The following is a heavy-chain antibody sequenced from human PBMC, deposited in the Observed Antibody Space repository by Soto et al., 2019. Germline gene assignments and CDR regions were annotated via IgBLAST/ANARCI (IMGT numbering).Heavy chain of an antibody. V-gene: IGHV5-10-1*01. CDR2: IDPSDSYT. J-gene: IGHJ5*02. Sequence: GESLKISCKGSGYSFTSYWISWVRQMPGKGLEWMGRIDPSDSYTNYSPSFQGHVTISADKSISTAYLQWSSLKASDTAMYYCARHFNTVSGPSPRPNRFAPCGQRTMVTVSS. D-gene: IGHD6-19*01. CDR1: GYSFTSYW. CDR3: ARHFNTVSGPSPRPNRFAP.